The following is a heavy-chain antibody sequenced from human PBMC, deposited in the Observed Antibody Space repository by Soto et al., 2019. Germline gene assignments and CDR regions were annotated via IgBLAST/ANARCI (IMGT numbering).Heavy chain of an antibody. J-gene: IGHJ5*02. CDR2: MNPTDGST. CDR3: ARAPPNDGWFDP. Sequence: QVQLVQSGTEVKKPGASVKVSCKASGFTFTNYYMHWVRQAPGQGLEWMGIMNPTDGSTTYAQKFRGRVTMTRDTSTSTVYLEPSSLTSEDTAVFYCARAPPNDGWFDPWGQGTLVIVS. CDR1: GFTFTNYY. V-gene: IGHV1-46*01. D-gene: IGHD1-1*01.